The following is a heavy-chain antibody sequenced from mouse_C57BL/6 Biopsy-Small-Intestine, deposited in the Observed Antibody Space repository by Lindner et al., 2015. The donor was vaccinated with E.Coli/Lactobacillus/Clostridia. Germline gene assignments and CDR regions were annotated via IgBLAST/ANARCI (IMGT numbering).Heavy chain of an antibody. CDR2: ISYSGST. CDR3: ARGGLYSNYLYYYAMDY. J-gene: IGHJ4*01. D-gene: IGHD2-5*01. CDR1: GYSITSGYD. V-gene: IGHV3-1*01. Sequence: VQLQESGPGLVKPSQSLSLTCTVTGYSITSGYDWHWIRHFPGNILEWMGYISYSGSTNYNPSLKSRISITHDTSKNHFFLKLNSVTTEDTATYYCARGGLYSNYLYYYAMDYWGQGTSVTVSS.